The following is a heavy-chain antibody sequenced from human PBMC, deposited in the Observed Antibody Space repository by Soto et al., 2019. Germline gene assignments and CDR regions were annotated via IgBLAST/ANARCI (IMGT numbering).Heavy chain of an antibody. V-gene: IGHV1-46*03. CDR3: ASRGVKGDIVVVPAASDAFDI. J-gene: IGHJ3*02. CDR1: GYTITSYY. D-gene: IGHD2-2*01. CDR2: INPSGGST. Sequence: GASVKVSCKASGYTITSYYMHWVRQAPGQGLEWMGIINPSGGSTSYAQKFQGRVTMTRDTSTSTVYMELSSLRSEDTAVYYCASRGVKGDIVVVPAASDAFDIWGQGTMVTVSS.